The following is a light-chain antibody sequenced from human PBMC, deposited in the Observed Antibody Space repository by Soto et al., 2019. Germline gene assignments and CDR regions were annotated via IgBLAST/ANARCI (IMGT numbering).Light chain of an antibody. CDR2: DVS. V-gene: IGKV3-11*01. CDR1: QSVSSY. CDR3: LSRFDWPT. J-gene: IGKJ4*01. Sequence: EIVLTQSPATLSLSPGERATLSCRASQSVSSYLAWYQQKPGQAPRLLIYDVSNRAPGIPDRFSGGGSGTDFTLSISSLQPEDSATYYCLSRFDWPTFGGGATLEIK.